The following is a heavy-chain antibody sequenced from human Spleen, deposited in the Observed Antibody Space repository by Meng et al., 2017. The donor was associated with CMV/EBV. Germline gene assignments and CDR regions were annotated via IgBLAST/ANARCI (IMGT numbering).Heavy chain of an antibody. J-gene: IGHJ4*02. CDR3: ARDDCSSTSCYGGFDY. CDR1: GFTFSGYV. V-gene: IGHV3-33*01. D-gene: IGHD2-2*01. Sequence: GGSLRLSCAASGFTFSGYVMHWVRQAPGKGLEWVALIRHDGSNKYYADSVKGRFTISRDNVKNSLYLQMNSLRAEDTAVYYCARDDCSSTSCYGGFDYWGQGTLVTVSS. CDR2: IRHDGSNK.